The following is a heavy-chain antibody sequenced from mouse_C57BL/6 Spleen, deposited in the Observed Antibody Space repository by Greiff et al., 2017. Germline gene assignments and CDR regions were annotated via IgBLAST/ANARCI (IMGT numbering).Heavy chain of an antibody. V-gene: IGHV5-9*01. D-gene: IGHD2-1*01. CDR2: ISGGGGNT. J-gene: IGHJ1*03. CDR1: GFTFSSYT. Sequence: EVQGVESGGGLVKPGGSLKLSCAASGFTFSSYTMSWVRQTPEKRLEWVATISGGGGNTYYPDSVKGRFTISRDNAKNTLYLQMSSLRSEDTALYYCARHYGNSYWYFDVWGTGTTVTVSS. CDR3: ARHYGNSYWYFDV.